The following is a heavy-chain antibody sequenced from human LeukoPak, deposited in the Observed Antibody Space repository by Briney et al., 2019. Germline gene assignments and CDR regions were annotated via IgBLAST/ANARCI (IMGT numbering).Heavy chain of an antibody. CDR3: ARDRDYYDSSGYYFWAFDI. D-gene: IGHD3-22*01. J-gene: IGHJ3*02. Sequence: SETLSLTCTVSGGSISSYYWSWIRQPPGKGLEWIGYIYYSGSTNYNPSLKSRVTISVDTSKNQFSLKLSSVTAADTAVYYCARDRDYYDSSGYYFWAFDIWGQGTMVTVSS. CDR1: GGSISSYY. CDR2: IYYSGST. V-gene: IGHV4-59*01.